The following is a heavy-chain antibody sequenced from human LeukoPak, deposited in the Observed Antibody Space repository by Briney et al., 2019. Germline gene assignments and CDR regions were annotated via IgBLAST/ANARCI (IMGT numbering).Heavy chain of an antibody. D-gene: IGHD6-13*01. CDR3: ARDLQAAAGTSGFDY. V-gene: IGHV3-30*04. Sequence: PGRSLRLSCAASGFTFSSYAMHWVRQAPGKGLEWVAVISYDGSNKYYADSVKGRFTISRDNSENTLYLQMNSLRAEDTAVYYCARDLQAAAGTSGFDYWGQGTLVTVSS. CDR2: ISYDGSNK. J-gene: IGHJ4*02. CDR1: GFTFSSYA.